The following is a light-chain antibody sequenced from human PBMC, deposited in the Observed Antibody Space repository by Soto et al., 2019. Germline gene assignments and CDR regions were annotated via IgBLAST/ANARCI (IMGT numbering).Light chain of an antibody. CDR2: DAS. J-gene: IGKJ4*01. Sequence: DIQLTQSPSFLSASVGDRVTITCRASQGISSYLAWYQQKPGKAPKLLIYDASTLQSGLPSRFSGSGSGTEFTLTISSLQPEDLATYYCQQLNGYVALTFGGGTKVELK. CDR1: QGISSY. CDR3: QQLNGYVALT. V-gene: IGKV1-9*01.